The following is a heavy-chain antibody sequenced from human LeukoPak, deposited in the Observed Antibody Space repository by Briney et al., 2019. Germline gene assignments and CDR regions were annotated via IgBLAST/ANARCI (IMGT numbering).Heavy chain of an antibody. CDR1: GGTFSSYA. V-gene: IGHV1-69*01. J-gene: IGHJ4*02. Sequence: ASVKVSCKASGGTFSSYAISWVRQAPGQGLEWMGGIIPIFGTVNYAQKFQGRVTITADESTSTAYMELSSLRPEDTAVYYCARRYIAVAGSGQFDYWGQGTLVTVSS. CDR2: IIPIFGTV. D-gene: IGHD6-19*01. CDR3: ARRYIAVAGSGQFDY.